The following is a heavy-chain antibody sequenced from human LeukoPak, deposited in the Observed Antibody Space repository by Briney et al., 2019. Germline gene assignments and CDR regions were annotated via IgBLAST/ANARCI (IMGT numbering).Heavy chain of an antibody. J-gene: IGHJ4*02. CDR3: AKDRLLNCRGDCYIFDY. CDR1: GFSLSTYW. Sequence: GGSLRLSCAASGFSLSTYWMSWVRQAPGKGLEWVSVIYSGGSTYYADSVKGRFTISRDNSKNTLYLQVNGLRTEDTAVYYCAKDRLLNCRGDCYIFDYWGQGTVVTVSS. D-gene: IGHD2-21*02. V-gene: IGHV3-53*01. CDR2: IYSGGST.